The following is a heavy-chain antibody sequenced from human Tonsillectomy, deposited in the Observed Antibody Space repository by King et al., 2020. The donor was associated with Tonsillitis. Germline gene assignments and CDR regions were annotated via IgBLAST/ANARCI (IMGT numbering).Heavy chain of an antibody. V-gene: IGHV1-2*02. J-gene: IGHJ5*02. CDR3: AGGPRIELWLNWFDP. Sequence: VQLVESGAEVTKPGASVKVSCKASGYTFTGYYIHWIRQAPGQGLEWMGWINPNNDGTNCAQKFQGRVTMTRDTSISTAYMELSSVTSDDTAVYYCAGGPRIELWLNWFDPWGQGTRVTVIS. D-gene: IGHD5-18*01. CDR2: INPNNDGT. CDR1: GYTFTGYY.